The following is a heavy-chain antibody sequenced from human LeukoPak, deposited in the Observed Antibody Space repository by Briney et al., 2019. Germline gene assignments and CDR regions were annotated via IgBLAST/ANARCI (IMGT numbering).Heavy chain of an antibody. D-gene: IGHD2-15*01. Sequence: ASVKVSCKAPGYTFTSYGISWVRQAPGQGLEWMGWISAYNGNTNYAQKLQGRVTMTTDTSTSTAYMELRSLRSDDTAVYYCARLGYCSGGSCYRYYYYGMDVWGQGTTVTVSS. CDR1: GYTFTSYG. V-gene: IGHV1-18*01. CDR3: ARLGYCSGGSCYRYYYYGMDV. J-gene: IGHJ6*02. CDR2: ISAYNGNT.